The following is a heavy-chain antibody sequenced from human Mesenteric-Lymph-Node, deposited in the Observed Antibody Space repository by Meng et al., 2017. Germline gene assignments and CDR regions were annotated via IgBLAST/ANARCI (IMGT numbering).Heavy chain of an antibody. V-gene: IGHV1-2*02. D-gene: IGHD5-12*01. Sequence: ASVKVSCKASGYTFTGYYMHWVRQAPGQGLEWMGWINPNSGGTNYAQKFQGRVTMTRDTSISTAYMELSRLTSDDTAVYYCTREEGIMVATAFDYWGQGTLVTVS. CDR1: GYTFTGYY. CDR2: INPNSGGT. CDR3: TREEGIMVATAFDY. J-gene: IGHJ4*02.